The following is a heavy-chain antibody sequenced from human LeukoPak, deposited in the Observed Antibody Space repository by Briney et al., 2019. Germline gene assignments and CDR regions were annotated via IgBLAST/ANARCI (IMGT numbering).Heavy chain of an antibody. CDR1: GFTFSSYS. D-gene: IGHD1/OR15-1a*01. J-gene: IGHJ6*02. CDR3: ARDMNRGFYYGMDV. Sequence: GGSLRLSCAASGFTFSSYSMNWVRQAPGRGLEWVSSISSSSSYIYYADSVKGRFTISRDNAKNSLYLQMNSLRAEDTAVYYCARDMNRGFYYGMDVWGQGTTVTVSS. CDR2: ISSSSSYI. V-gene: IGHV3-21*01.